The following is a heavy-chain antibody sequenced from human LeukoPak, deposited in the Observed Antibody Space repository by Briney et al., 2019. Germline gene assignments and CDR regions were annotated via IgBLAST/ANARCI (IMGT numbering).Heavy chain of an antibody. D-gene: IGHD1-14*01. CDR2: ISHDGTTK. V-gene: IGHV3-30-3*01. Sequence: GRSLRLSCAASGFTFSTYAMHWVRQAPGKGPEWVTVISHDGTTKYYAEFVKGRFTISRDNSKNTLYLQMSSLRVEDTAMYYCARDPIPGAPDYFEHWGQGTLATVSS. CDR3: ARDPIPGAPDYFEH. J-gene: IGHJ4*02. CDR1: GFTFSTYA.